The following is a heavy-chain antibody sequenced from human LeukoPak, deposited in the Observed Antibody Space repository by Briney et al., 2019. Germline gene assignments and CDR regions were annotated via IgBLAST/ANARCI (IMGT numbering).Heavy chain of an antibody. V-gene: IGHV3-33*06. Sequence: GGSLRLSCAASGFTFSSYGMHWVRQAPGKGLEWVAVIWYDGSNKYYADSVKGRFTISRDNSKNTLYLQMNSLRAEDTAVYYCAKDAKYSSSSYAFDIWGQGTMVTVSS. CDR1: GFTFSSYG. D-gene: IGHD6-6*01. CDR3: AKDAKYSSSSYAFDI. CDR2: IWYDGSNK. J-gene: IGHJ3*02.